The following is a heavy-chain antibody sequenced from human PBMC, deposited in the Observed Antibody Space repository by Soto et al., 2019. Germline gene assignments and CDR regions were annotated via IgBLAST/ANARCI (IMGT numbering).Heavy chain of an antibody. CDR2: IKGSDGST. V-gene: IGHV3-23*01. D-gene: IGHD6-25*01. CDR3: AKDVAQGLQGFSDY. J-gene: IGHJ4*02. Sequence: GGSLRLSCAASGFTFSNYGMTWVRQAPGKGLEWVSSIKGSDGSTYYADSVKGRLTISRDNSNNMLFLHMNSLRVEDTAVYYCAKDVAQGLQGFSDYWGQGTLVTVSS. CDR1: GFTFSNYG.